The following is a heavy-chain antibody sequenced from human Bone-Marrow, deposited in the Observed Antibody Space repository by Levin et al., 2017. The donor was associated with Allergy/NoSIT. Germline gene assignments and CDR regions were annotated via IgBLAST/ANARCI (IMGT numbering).Heavy chain of an antibody. Sequence: GGSLRLSCLGSSEMFRNYEMTWVRLPPGKGLEWISYMGARGSVSYADSVKGRFTVSRDYVKNTLYLHMNRLRVDDTALYYCADLYCSSGTCFFHYWGRGTQVTVSS. CDR1: SEMFRNYE. D-gene: IGHD1-14*01. CDR2: MGARGSV. J-gene: IGHJ4*02. CDR3: ADLYCSSGTCFFHY. V-gene: IGHV3-48*03.